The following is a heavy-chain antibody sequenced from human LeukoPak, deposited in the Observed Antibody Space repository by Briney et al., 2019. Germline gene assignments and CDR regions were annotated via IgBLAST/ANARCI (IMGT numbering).Heavy chain of an antibody. D-gene: IGHD3-22*01. V-gene: IGHV4-34*01. CDR3: ARVVGFYDSSAFDL. J-gene: IGHJ5*02. CDR1: GASLRGSY. CDR2: IDHSGST. Sequence: SETLSLTCAVQGASLRGSYWSWIRQPPGEGLQWIGQIDHSGSTHSIPSLKSRVTISLDTSQSQVSLRLSSVTAADTAVYYCARVVGFYDSSAFDLWGQGTLVTVSS.